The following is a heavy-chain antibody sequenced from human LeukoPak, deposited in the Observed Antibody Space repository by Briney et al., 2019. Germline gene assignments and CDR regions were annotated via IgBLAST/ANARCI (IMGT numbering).Heavy chain of an antibody. CDR1: GGSISSSSYY. J-gene: IGHJ5*02. V-gene: IGHV4-39*07. CDR2: IYYSGRT. D-gene: IGHD2-15*01. Sequence: SETLSLTCTVSGGSISSSSYYWGWIRQPPGKGLECIGSIYYSGRTYYNPSLKSRVTISVDTSKNQFSLKLSSVTAADTAVYYCARGKFSWHTENWFDPWGQGTLVTVSS. CDR3: ARGKFSWHTENWFDP.